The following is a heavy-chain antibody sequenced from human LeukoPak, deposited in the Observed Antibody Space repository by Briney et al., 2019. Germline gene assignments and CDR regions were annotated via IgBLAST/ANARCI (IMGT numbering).Heavy chain of an antibody. D-gene: IGHD6-6*01. CDR3: ARGALEYSSSSYYYYMDV. Sequence: AGSLRLSCAASGFTFSSYGMHWVRQAPGKGLEWVAVIWYDGSNKYYADSVKGRFTISRDNSKNTLYLQMNSLRAEDTAVYYCARGALEYSSSSYYYYMDVWGKGTTVTVSS. CDR2: IWYDGSNK. CDR1: GFTFSSYG. J-gene: IGHJ6*03. V-gene: IGHV3-33*01.